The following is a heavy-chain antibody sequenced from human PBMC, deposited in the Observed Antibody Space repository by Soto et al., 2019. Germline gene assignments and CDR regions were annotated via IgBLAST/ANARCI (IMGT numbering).Heavy chain of an antibody. CDR3: ARDTYYYVSIDLFSADAFDL. D-gene: IGHD3-22*01. V-gene: IGHV3-74*01. CDR1: GFTSSSYW. Sequence: EVQLVESGGGLVQPGGSLRLSCAASGFTSSSYWIHWVRQAPGKGLVWVSRISNDGSSTNYADSVKGRFTISRDNANNTVYLQMNSLRVENTAFYYCARDTYYYVSIDLFSADAFDLWGQGTMVTVSS. J-gene: IGHJ3*01. CDR2: ISNDGSST.